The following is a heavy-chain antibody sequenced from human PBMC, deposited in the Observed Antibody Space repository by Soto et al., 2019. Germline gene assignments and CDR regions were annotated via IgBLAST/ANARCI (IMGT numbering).Heavy chain of an antibody. D-gene: IGHD2-21*02. CDR3: ASPGVTASPWDYYYGMDV. CDR1: CGSISSSSFH. V-gene: IGHV4-39*01. CDR2: IYYSGST. J-gene: IGHJ6*02. Sequence: SETLSLTCTVSCGSISSSSFHWGWIRQPPGKGLEWIGSIYYSGSTYYSPSLKSRVTISVDTSKNQFSLKLSSVTAADTAVYYCASPGVTASPWDYYYGMDVWGQGTTVT.